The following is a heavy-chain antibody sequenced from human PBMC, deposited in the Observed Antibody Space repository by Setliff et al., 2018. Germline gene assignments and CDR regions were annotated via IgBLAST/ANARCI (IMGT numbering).Heavy chain of an antibody. CDR3: ARGRTLAARLLVS. J-gene: IGHJ4*02. Sequence: LSLTCAAYGGTFSDYYWTWIRQPPGKGLEWIGEINHRGSTNYNPSLKSRATISIDTSKDQFSLKLISMSAADTAVYFCARGRTLAARLLVSWGQGALVTVSS. CDR2: INHRGST. CDR1: GGTFSDYY. V-gene: IGHV4-34*01. D-gene: IGHD6-6*01.